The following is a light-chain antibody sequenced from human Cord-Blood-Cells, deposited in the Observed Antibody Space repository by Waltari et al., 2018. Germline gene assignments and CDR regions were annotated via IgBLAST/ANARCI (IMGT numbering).Light chain of an antibody. CDR1: QSVLYSSNNKNY. V-gene: IGKV4-1*01. J-gene: IGKJ2*01. CDR3: QQYYSIPYT. Sequence: DIVMTQSPDSLAVSLGERATINCKSSQSVLYSSNNKNYLAWYQQKPGQLPKLLIYWASTRESGVPDRFSCSGSGTDFTLTISRLQAEDVAVYYCQQYYSIPYTFGQGTKLEIK. CDR2: WAS.